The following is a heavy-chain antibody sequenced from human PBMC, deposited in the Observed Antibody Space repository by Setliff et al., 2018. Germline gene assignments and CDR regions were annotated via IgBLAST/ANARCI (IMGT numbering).Heavy chain of an antibody. D-gene: IGHD3-10*01. J-gene: IGHJ5*02. CDR3: ARHPYYYGSGTYLDNNNRWFDP. CDR1: GYSFSTCW. V-gene: IGHV5-51*01. CDR2: IYPGDSIT. Sequence: PGESLKISCTGSGYSFSTCWIGWVRQMPGKGLEWMGIIYPGDSITRYSPSFQGQVTISVDKSINTAYLQWSSLRAPDTAIYYCARHPYYYGSGTYLDNNNRWFDPWGQGTLVTVSS.